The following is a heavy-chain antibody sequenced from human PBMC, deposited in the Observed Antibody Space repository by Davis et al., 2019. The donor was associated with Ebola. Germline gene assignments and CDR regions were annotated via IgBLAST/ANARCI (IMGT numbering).Heavy chain of an antibody. CDR3: ARVPSGWYYFDY. CDR1: GFTFSSYG. J-gene: IGHJ4*02. Sequence: GESLKISCAASGFTFSSYGMHWVRQAPGKGLEWVAVIWYGGSNKYYADSVKGRFTISRDNSKNTLYLQMNSLRAEDTAVYYCARVPSGWYYFDYWGQGTLVTVSS. D-gene: IGHD6-19*01. V-gene: IGHV3-33*01. CDR2: IWYGGSNK.